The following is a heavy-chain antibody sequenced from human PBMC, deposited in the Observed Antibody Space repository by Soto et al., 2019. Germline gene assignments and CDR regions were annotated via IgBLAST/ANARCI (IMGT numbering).Heavy chain of an antibody. CDR2: IYYSGST. J-gene: IGHJ6*02. CDR3: ARDIDGGGMDV. Sequence: QVQLQESGPGLVKPSQTLSLTCTVSGGSISSGDYYWSWIRQPPGKGLEWIGYIYYSGSTYYNPSPKSRVTRSVDTPKNQFSLKLSSVTAADTAVYYCARDIDGGGMDVWGQGTTVTVSS. V-gene: IGHV4-30-4*01. CDR1: GGSISSGDYY. D-gene: IGHD3-16*02.